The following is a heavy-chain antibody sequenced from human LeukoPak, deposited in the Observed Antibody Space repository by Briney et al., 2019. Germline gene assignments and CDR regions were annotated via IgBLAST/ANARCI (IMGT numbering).Heavy chain of an antibody. CDR2: IGTAGEI. D-gene: IGHD3-10*01. CDR3: AKGGITMVRGVIMRHYFDY. Sequence: PGGSLRLSCAASGFTFRSYDMHWVRQATGKGLEWVSGIGTAGEIYYPGSVKGRFTISRENAKNSLYLQMNSLRAEDTAVYYCAKGGITMVRGVIMRHYFDYWGQGTLVTVSS. J-gene: IGHJ4*02. V-gene: IGHV3-13*01. CDR1: GFTFRSYD.